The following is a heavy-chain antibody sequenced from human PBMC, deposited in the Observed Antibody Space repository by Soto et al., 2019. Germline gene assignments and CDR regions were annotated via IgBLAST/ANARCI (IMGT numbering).Heavy chain of an antibody. Sequence: QVQLVQSGAEVKKPGSSVKVSCKASGGTFSSYTISWVRQAPGQGLEWMGRIIPILGIANYAQKFQGRVTITADKATSTAYMELSSVRSEDTAVYYWARGTYGGPRNYWGQGTLVTVAS. CDR3: ARGTYGGPRNY. CDR1: GGTFSSYT. CDR2: IIPILGIA. V-gene: IGHV1-69*02. D-gene: IGHD5-12*01. J-gene: IGHJ4*02.